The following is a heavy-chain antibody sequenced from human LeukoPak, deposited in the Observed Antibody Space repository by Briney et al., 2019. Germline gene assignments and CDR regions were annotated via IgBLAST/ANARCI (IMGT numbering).Heavy chain of an antibody. D-gene: IGHD3-3*02. CDR1: GFTFSQYW. CDR3: ARDRLGPSFSVSHFDL. V-gene: IGHV3-7*03. CDR2: IKHDGSEKQDGSEK. J-gene: IGHJ4*02. Sequence: PGGSLRLSCAASGFTFSQYWMSWVRQAPGKGLEWVANIKHDGSEKQDGSEKNYVDSVKGRFTISRDNAKNSLYLRMDSLRAEDTALYYCARDRLGPSFSVSHFDLWGQGTLVTVSS.